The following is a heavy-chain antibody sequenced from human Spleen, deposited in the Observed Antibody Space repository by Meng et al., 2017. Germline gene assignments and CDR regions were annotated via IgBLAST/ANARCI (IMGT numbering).Heavy chain of an antibody. CDR2: ISYDGSNK. CDR1: GFTFSSYA. J-gene: IGHJ3*02. Sequence: GESLKISCAASGFTFSSYAMHWVRQAPGKGLEWVAVISYDGSNKYYADSVKGRFTISRDNSKNTLYLQMNSLRAEDTAVYYCARDAAPLWFGELEAAFDIWGQGTMVTVSS. CDR3: ARDAAPLWFGELEAAFDI. V-gene: IGHV3-30*01. D-gene: IGHD3-10*01.